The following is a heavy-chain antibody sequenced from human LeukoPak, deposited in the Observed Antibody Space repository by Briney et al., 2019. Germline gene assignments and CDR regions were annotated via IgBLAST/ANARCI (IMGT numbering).Heavy chain of an antibody. D-gene: IGHD3-22*01. Sequence: SVKVSCKASGYTFTGYYMHWVRQAPGQGLEWMGGIIPIFGTANYAQKFQGRVTITADESTSTAYMELSSLRSEDTAVYYCARPFYYDSSGYAFDIWGQGTMVTVSS. CDR2: IIPIFGTA. J-gene: IGHJ3*02. CDR3: ARPFYYDSSGYAFDI. V-gene: IGHV1-69*13. CDR1: GYTFTGYY.